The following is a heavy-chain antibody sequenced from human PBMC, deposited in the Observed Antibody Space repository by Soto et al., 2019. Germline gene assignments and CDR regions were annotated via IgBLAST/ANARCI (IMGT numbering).Heavy chain of an antibody. D-gene: IGHD4-4*01. CDR2: ISAYNGNT. CDR3: AREGIGVTDYSNYLKAYYYYGMDV. V-gene: IGHV1-18*04. J-gene: IGHJ6*02. CDR1: GYTFTSYG. Sequence: ASVKVSCKASGYTFTSYGISWVRQAPGQGLEWMGWISAYNGNTNYAQKLQGRVTMTTDTSTSTAYMELRSLRSDDTAVYYCAREGIGVTDYSNYLKAYYYYGMDVWGQGTTVTVSS.